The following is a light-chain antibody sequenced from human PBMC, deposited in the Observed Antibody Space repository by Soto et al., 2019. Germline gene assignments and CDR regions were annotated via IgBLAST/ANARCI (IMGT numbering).Light chain of an antibody. Sequence: QSALTQPATVSGSPGQSITSSCTGTSSDVGGYNYVSWYQQHPDKAPKLMIYEVSNRPSGVSNRFSGSKSGNTASLTISGLQADDEADYYCSSYTSSSTGIFGTGTKLTVL. CDR3: SSYTSSSTGI. CDR1: SSDVGGYNY. V-gene: IGLV2-14*01. J-gene: IGLJ1*01. CDR2: EVS.